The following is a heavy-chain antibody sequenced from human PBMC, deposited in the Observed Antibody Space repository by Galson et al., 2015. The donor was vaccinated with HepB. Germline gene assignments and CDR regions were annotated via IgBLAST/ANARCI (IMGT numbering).Heavy chain of an antibody. CDR3: ARDTSSGWHFEY. Sequence: ETLSLTCAVSGGSMTNYYWNWIRQPPGKGLEWIGYVHHSGSTSYNASLKSRVTISVDTSKNQFSLRMTSVTAVDTAVYYCARDTSSGWHFEYWGQGALVTVSS. D-gene: IGHD6-19*01. CDR2: VHHSGST. V-gene: IGHV4-59*01. CDR1: GGSMTNYY. J-gene: IGHJ4*02.